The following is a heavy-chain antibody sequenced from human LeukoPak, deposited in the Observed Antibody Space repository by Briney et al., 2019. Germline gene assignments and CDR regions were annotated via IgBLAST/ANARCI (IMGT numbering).Heavy chain of an antibody. Sequence: PGGSLRLSCAASGFTVSSNYMGWVRQAPGKGLEWVSVIYSGGSTYYADSVKGRFTISRDNSKNTLYLQMNSLRAEDTAVYYCARDRFFGGLDYWGQGTLVTVSS. CDR3: ARDRFFGGLDY. J-gene: IGHJ4*02. CDR1: GFTVSSNY. V-gene: IGHV3-53*01. D-gene: IGHD3-3*01. CDR2: IYSGGST.